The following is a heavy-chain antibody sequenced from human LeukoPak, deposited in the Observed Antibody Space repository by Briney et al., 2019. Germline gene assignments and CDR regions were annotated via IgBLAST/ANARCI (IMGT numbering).Heavy chain of an antibody. CDR2: ISYDGSNK. D-gene: IGHD3-9*01. V-gene: IGHV3-30-3*01. J-gene: IGHJ1*01. CDR1: GFTFSSYA. Sequence: GGSLRLSCAASGFTFSSYAMHWVRQAPGKGLEWVAVISYDGSNKYYADSVKGRFTVSRDNAKNSLYLQMNSLRAEDTAVYYCARDILTGSQSRFQHWGQGTLVTVSS. CDR3: ARDILTGSQSRFQH.